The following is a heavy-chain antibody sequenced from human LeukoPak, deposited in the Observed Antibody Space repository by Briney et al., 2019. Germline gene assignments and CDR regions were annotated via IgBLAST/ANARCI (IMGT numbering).Heavy chain of an antibody. CDR3: ARGHSSGRDYYFDY. J-gene: IGHJ4*02. V-gene: IGHV1-18*01. CDR1: GYSFITYS. Sequence: ASVKVSCKTSGYSFITYSINWVRQAPGQGLEWMGWISGYSGNTNYAQKLQGRVTMTIDTSTDTAYMELRSLRSDDTAVYYCARGHSSGRDYYFDYWGQGTLVTVSS. D-gene: IGHD6-19*01. CDR2: ISGYSGNT.